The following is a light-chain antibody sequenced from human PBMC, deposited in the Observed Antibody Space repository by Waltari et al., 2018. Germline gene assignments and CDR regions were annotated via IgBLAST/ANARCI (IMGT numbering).Light chain of an antibody. CDR2: GAS. V-gene: IGKV3-20*01. CDR3: QQYGSSPRA. CDR1: QSVSRSY. J-gene: IGKJ3*01. Sequence: TRACRASQSVSRSYLAWYQQKPGQAPRLLIYGASSRATGIPDRFSGSGSGTDFTLTISRLEPEDFAVYYCQQYGSSPRAFGPGTKVDIK.